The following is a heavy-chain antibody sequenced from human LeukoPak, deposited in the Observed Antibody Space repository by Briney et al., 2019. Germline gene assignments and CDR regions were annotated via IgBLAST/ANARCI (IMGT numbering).Heavy chain of an antibody. Sequence: SETLSLTCGVSGGSISSTNWWSWVRQPPGQGLEWIGEISLSGVTNYNPSLKSRVTMSLDRSKNHLSLTLTSVTAADTAVYYCSRESGAFSPFGYWGQGNLVTVSS. J-gene: IGHJ4*02. D-gene: IGHD1-26*01. CDR2: ISLSGVT. CDR3: SRESGAFSPFGY. V-gene: IGHV4-4*02. CDR1: GGSISSTNW.